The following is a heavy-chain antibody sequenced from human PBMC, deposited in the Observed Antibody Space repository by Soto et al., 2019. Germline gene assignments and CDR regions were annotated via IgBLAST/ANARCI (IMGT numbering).Heavy chain of an antibody. CDR3: ARPYCTGGSCYDP. CDR1: GYTFTSYG. Sequence: QVPLVQSGAEVKKPGASVKVSCKASGYTFTSYGITWVRQAPGQGLEWMGWISAYNGNTNYLQKFQGRVTMTTDTSTRTAYMELRSLRSDDTAVYYCARPYCTGGSCYDPWGQGTLVTVSS. CDR2: ISAYNGNT. D-gene: IGHD2-15*01. J-gene: IGHJ5*02. V-gene: IGHV1-18*01.